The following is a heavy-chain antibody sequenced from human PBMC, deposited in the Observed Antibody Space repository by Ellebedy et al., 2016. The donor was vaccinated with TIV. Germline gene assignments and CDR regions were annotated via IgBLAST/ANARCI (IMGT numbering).Heavy chain of an antibody. CDR2: IYSSGGT. J-gene: IGHJ3*01. CDR1: GGSIGSYY. V-gene: IGHV4-59*01. D-gene: IGHD1-1*01. CDR3: ARGKQVSGYAFNL. Sequence: SETLSLTCTVSGGSIGSYYWSWIRQTPGKGLEWIGYIYSSGGTENPSLKSRATISVGTSKNQFSLRLNSVTAADTAVYYCARGKQVSGYAFNLWGQGTMVTVSS.